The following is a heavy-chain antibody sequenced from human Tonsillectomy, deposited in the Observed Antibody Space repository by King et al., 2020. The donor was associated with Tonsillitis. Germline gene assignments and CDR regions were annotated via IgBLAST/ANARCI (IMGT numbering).Heavy chain of an antibody. V-gene: IGHV4-38-2*01. CDR2: IFQSGRT. Sequence: VQLQESGPGLVKPSETLSLTCVVSGYSISSGFYWGWIRQPPGKGLEWIGSIFQSGRTYCNPSLKSRVTISVDTSKNQFSLKLSSVTAADTAVYYCARTLSSGFYEPSGELLFDIWGQGTMVTVSS. CDR3: ARTLSSGFYEPSGELLFDI. D-gene: IGHD1-7*01. CDR1: GYSISSGFY. J-gene: IGHJ3*02.